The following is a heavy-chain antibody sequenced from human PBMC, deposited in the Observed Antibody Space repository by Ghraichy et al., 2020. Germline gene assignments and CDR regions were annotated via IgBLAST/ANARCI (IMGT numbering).Heavy chain of an antibody. D-gene: IGHD2-21*02. CDR1: GGTFKNYA. CDR3: ARTPNSCIGGACSNFYSYYGFDV. Sequence: SVKVSCKASGGTFKNYAFSWVRRAPGQGLKWMGVITPLFGTSQYTQKVQDRVTITADESTRTTYMELSSLRSEDTAVYYCARTPNSCIGGACSNFYSYYGFDVWGQGTTVTVSS. J-gene: IGHJ6*02. V-gene: IGHV1-69*13. CDR2: ITPLFGTS.